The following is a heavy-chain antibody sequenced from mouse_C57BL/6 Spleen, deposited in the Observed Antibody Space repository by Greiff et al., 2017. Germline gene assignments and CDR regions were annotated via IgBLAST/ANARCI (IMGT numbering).Heavy chain of an antibody. CDR3: AGYGNEIYYAMDY. J-gene: IGHJ4*01. CDR2: INPNNGGT. Sequence: EVQLQQSGPELVKPGASVKMSCKASGYTFTDYNMHWVKQSHGKSLEWIGYINPNNGGTRYNQKFKGKATLTVNKSSSTAYMELRSLTSEDSAVYYCAGYGNEIYYAMDYWGQGTSVTVSS. CDR1: GYTFTDYN. V-gene: IGHV1-22*01. D-gene: IGHD2-1*01.